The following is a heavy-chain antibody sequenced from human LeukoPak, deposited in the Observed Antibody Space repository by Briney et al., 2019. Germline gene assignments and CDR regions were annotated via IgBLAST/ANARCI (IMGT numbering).Heavy chain of an antibody. J-gene: IGHJ5*02. CDR1: GYTFTSYG. D-gene: IGHD4-23*01. CDR2: ISAYNGNT. V-gene: IGHV1-18*01. Sequence: ASVKVSCKASGYTFTSYGISWVRQAPGQGLEWMGWISAYNGNTNYAQKLQGRVTMTTDTSTSTAYMELRSLRSEDTAVCYCARSNYGGKRWFDPWGQGTLVTVSS. CDR3: ARSNYGGKRWFDP.